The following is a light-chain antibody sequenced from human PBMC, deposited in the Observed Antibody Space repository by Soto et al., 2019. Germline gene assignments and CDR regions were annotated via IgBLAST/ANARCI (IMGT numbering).Light chain of an antibody. CDR1: QTISSW. Sequence: DIHMTQSPSTLSGSVGHIFTITCRASQTISSWLDWYQQKPGKAPKLLIYKASTLKSGVPSRFRGSGSGTEFTLTISSLQPDDFATYYCQHYNSSSEAFGQGTKVDIK. CDR2: KAS. CDR3: QHYNSSSEA. V-gene: IGKV1-5*03. J-gene: IGKJ1*01.